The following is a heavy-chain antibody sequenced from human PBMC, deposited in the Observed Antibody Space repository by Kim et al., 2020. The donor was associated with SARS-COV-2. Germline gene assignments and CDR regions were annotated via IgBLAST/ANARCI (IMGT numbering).Heavy chain of an antibody. CDR3: ARGGYSYGYPY. V-gene: IGHV4-34*01. Sequence: TTHTPSPKSRITISVDTSTNQFSLKLSSVTAADTAVYYCARGGYSYGYPYWGQGTLVTVSS. J-gene: IGHJ4*02. D-gene: IGHD5-18*01. CDR2: T.